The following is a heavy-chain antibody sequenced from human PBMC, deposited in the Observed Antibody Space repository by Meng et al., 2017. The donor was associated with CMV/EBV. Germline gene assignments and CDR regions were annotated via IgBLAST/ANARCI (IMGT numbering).Heavy chain of an antibody. D-gene: IGHD6-13*01. J-gene: IGHJ5*02. CDR1: GYTFTSYD. V-gene: IGHV1-8*01. Sequence: ASVKVSCKASGYTFTSYDINWVRQATGQGLEWMGWMNPNSGNTGYAQRFQGRVTMTRNTSISTAYMELSSLRSEDTAVYYCARDRVKAAGQIWATNWFDPWGQGTLVTVSS. CDR3: ARDRVKAAGQIWATNWFDP. CDR2: MNPNSGNT.